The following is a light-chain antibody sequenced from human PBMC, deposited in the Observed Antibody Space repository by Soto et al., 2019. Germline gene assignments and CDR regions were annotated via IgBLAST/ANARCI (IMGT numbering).Light chain of an antibody. V-gene: IGLV2-14*01. J-gene: IGLJ1*01. CDR2: EVT. Sequence: QSVLTQPASVSGSPGQWITISCTGTSSDVGGYNYVSWYQQHPGQAPKLMIYEVTNRPSGVSNRFSGSRSGNTASLNISGLQPEDEADYYCASYTSSSTRVFGTGTQVTVL. CDR3: ASYTSSSTRV. CDR1: SSDVGGYNY.